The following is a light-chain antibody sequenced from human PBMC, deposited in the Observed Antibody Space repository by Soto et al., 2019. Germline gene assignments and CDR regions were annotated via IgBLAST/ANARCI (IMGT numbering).Light chain of an antibody. Sequence: DIRMTQSPSSLSASVGDRVTITCRPSQGIGNDLGWYQQKPGKAPKRLIYAASTLQSGVPSRFSGSGSGTEFTLTISSLQPEDFATYYCLQHNTYPFTFGPGTKVDIK. CDR3: LQHNTYPFT. CDR2: AAS. CDR1: QGIGND. V-gene: IGKV1-17*01. J-gene: IGKJ3*01.